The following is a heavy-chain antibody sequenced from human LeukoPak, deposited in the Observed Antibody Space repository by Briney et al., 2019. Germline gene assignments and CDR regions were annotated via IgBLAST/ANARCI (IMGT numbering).Heavy chain of an antibody. D-gene: IGHD7-27*01. J-gene: IGHJ5*02. CDR2: IYYSGST. Sequence: SETLSLTCTVSGGSISSSSYYWGWIRQPPGKGLEWIGSIYYSGSTYYNPSLKSRVTISVDTSKNQFSLKLSSVTAADTAVYYCARTWGYAWFDPWGQGTLVTVSS. CDR3: ARTWGYAWFDP. V-gene: IGHV4-39*07. CDR1: GGSISSSSYY.